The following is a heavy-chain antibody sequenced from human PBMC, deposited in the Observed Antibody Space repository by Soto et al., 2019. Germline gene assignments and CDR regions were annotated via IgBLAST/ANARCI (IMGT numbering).Heavy chain of an antibody. J-gene: IGHJ5*02. D-gene: IGHD3-22*01. CDR3: ARDLWGNYYDSSGYINWFDT. CDR2: IIPIFGTA. V-gene: IGHV1-69*06. CDR1: GGTFSSYA. Sequence: ASVKVSCKASGGTFSSYAISWVRQAPGQGLEWMGGIIPIFGTANYAQKFQGRVTITADKSTSTAYMELSSLRSEDTAVYYCARDLWGNYYDSSGYINWFDTWGQGTLVTVSS.